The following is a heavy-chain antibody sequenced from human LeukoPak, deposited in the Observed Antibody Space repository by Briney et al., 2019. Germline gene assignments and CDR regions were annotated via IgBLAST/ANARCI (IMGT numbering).Heavy chain of an antibody. D-gene: IGHD3-16*01. V-gene: IGHV4-59*12. CDR3: ARKGGDPLGIFDS. CDR1: GGSISSYY. Sequence: SETLSLTCSVSGGSISSYYWSWIRQPAGKGLEWVGEIYHSGSTNYNPSLKSRVTISLDKSKNQFSLKLSSVTAADTAVYYCARKGGDPLGIFDSWGQGTLVTISS. J-gene: IGHJ4*02. CDR2: IYHSGST.